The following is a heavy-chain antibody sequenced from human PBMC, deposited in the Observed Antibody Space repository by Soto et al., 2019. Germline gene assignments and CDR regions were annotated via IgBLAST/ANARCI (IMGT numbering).Heavy chain of an antibody. Sequence: SETLSLTCTVSGGSISSSSYYWGWIRQPPGKGLEWIGSIYYSGSTYYNPSLKSRVTISVDTSKNQFSLKLSSVTAADTAVYYCARGSIQFLYWGQGTLVTVSS. J-gene: IGHJ4*02. D-gene: IGHD3-3*01. V-gene: IGHV4-39*01. CDR1: GGSISSSSYY. CDR2: IYYSGST. CDR3: ARGSIQFLY.